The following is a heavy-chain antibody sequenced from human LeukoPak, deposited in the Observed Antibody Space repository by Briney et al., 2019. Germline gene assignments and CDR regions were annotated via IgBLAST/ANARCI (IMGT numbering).Heavy chain of an antibody. Sequence: SGGSLRLSCAASGFTFSDYYMSWIRQAPGKGLEWAAYISSGTYYADSVKGRFTISRDNAKNTLYLQMNSLRAEDTAVYYCASGSIYDAFDIWGQGTMVTVSS. D-gene: IGHD3-10*01. CDR2: ISSGT. CDR1: GFTFSDYY. V-gene: IGHV3-11*04. CDR3: ASGSIYDAFDI. J-gene: IGHJ3*02.